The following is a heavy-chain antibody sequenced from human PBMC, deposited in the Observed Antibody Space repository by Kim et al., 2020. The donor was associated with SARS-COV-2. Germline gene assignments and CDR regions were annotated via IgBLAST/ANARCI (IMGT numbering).Heavy chain of an antibody. CDR2: IKQDGSEK. CDR3: ARVRGYSRKSSYFDY. D-gene: IGHD5-12*01. J-gene: IGHJ4*02. Sequence: GGSLRLSCAASGFTFSSYWLSWVRQAPGKGLEWVANIKQDGSEKYYVDSVKGRFTISRDNTKNSLYLQMNSLRAEDTAVYYCARVRGYSRKSSYFDYWGQGTLVTVSS. CDR1: GFTFSSYW. V-gene: IGHV3-7*01.